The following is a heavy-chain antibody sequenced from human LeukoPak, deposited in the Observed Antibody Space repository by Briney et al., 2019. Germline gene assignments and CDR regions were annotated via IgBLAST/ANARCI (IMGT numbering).Heavy chain of an antibody. CDR2: IFYSGST. V-gene: IGHV4-31*03. Sequence: SETLSLTCTVSGGSISSGGYYWSWIRQHPGKGLEWIGYIFYSGSTYYNPSLKSRVTISVDTSKNQFSLKLSSVTAADTAVYYCARGLDYYYGMDVWGQGTTVTVSS. J-gene: IGHJ6*02. CDR1: GGSISSGGYY. CDR3: ARGLDYYYGMDV.